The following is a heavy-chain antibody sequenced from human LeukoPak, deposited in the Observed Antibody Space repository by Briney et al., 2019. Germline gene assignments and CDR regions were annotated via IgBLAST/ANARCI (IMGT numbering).Heavy chain of an antibody. D-gene: IGHD6-19*01. CDR1: GFTFSSYW. CDR2: IKQDGSEK. Sequence: PGGSLRLSCAASGFTFSSYWMSWVRQAPGKGLEWVANIKQDGSEKYYVDSVKGRFTISRDNAKHSLYLQMNSLRAEDTAVYYCARARVGQWLVRNYYYYYMDVWGKGTTVAVSS. CDR3: ARARVGQWLVRNYYYYYMDV. J-gene: IGHJ6*03. V-gene: IGHV3-7*01.